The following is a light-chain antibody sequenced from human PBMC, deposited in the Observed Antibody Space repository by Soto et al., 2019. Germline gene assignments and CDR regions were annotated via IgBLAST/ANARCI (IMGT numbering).Light chain of an antibody. J-gene: IGKJ1*01. CDR3: QQYKSYWT. CDR2: EAS. V-gene: IGKV1-5*03. CDR1: QSITKW. Sequence: DIQMTQFPATLSASVGDSVTITCRASQSITKWLAWYQLKPGNAPKLLIHEASTLHSGVSSRFTGSGSGTDFTLTITSLQPEDFATYYCQQYKSYWTFGQGTRVDLK.